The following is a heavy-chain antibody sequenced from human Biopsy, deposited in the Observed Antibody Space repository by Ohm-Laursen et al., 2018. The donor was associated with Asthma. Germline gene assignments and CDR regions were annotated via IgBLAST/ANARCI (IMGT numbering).Heavy chain of an antibody. CDR1: GFRFSDYG. D-gene: IGHD3-3*01. CDR2: ISSGGGSR. V-gene: IGHV3-23*01. Sequence: SLRLSCTASGFRFSDYGMNWVRQAPGKGLEWVASISSGGGSRDYADSMEGRFTISRDNYNMVFLHMNNLRAEDTAIYYCARFSMCTKTACGPYYIYKMDVWGQGTTVTVSS. J-gene: IGHJ6*02. CDR3: ARFSMCTKTACGPYYIYKMDV.